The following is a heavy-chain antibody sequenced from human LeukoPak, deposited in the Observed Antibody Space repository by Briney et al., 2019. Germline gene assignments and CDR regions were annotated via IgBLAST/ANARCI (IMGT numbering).Heavy chain of an antibody. D-gene: IGHD3-10*01. CDR2: ISDSGGDT. Sequence: PGGSLRVSCAASGFIFNNFALNWVRQAPGNGLEWVSDISDSGGDTYYADSVRGRFTISRDNFKNTLYLQMNSLRADDTAIYYCARVIRYGSGNYHYFDYWGQGTLVTVSS. V-gene: IGHV3-23*01. CDR3: ARVIRYGSGNYHYFDY. J-gene: IGHJ4*02. CDR1: GFIFNNFA.